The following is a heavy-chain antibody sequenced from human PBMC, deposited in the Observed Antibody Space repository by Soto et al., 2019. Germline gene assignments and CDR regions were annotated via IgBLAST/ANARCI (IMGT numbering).Heavy chain of an antibody. CDR1: GFTFSSYA. V-gene: IGHV3-23*01. J-gene: IGHJ6*02. Sequence: GGSLRLSCAASGFTFSSYAMSWVRQAPGKGLEWVSAISGSGGSTYYADSVKGRFTISRDNSKNTLHLQMNSLRAEDTAVYYCAKGSMRVYYYYYGMDVWGQGTTVTVSS. CDR3: AKGSMRVYYYYYGMDV. CDR2: ISGSGGST.